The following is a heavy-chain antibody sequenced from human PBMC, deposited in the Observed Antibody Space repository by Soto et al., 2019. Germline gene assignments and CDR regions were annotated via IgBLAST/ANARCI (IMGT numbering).Heavy chain of an antibody. J-gene: IGHJ4*02. CDR3: ARGGPSRIAASPYYFDY. Sequence: GGSLRLSCAASGFTVSSNYMSWVRQAPGKGLEWVSVIYSGGSTYYADSVKGRFTISRHNSKNTLYLQMNSLRAEDTAVYYCARGGPSRIAASPYYFDYWGQGTLVTVSS. D-gene: IGHD6-13*01. CDR2: IYSGGST. CDR1: GFTVSSNY. V-gene: IGHV3-53*04.